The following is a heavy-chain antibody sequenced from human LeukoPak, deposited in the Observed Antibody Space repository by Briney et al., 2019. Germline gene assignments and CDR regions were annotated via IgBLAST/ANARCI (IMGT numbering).Heavy chain of an antibody. CDR3: ANGNRCTSPNCLGYYYFYMDV. CDR1: GFTFSSYA. J-gene: IGHJ6*03. D-gene: IGHD2-8*01. V-gene: IGHV3-23*01. CDR2: FSGSGGTT. Sequence: GGSLRLSCAASGFTFSSYAMNWVRQAPGRGLEWVSGFSGSGGTTYYADSVKGRFTISKDNSKNTLYLQMNSLRAEDTAVYYCANGNRCTSPNCLGYYYFYMDVWGKGTTVTVSS.